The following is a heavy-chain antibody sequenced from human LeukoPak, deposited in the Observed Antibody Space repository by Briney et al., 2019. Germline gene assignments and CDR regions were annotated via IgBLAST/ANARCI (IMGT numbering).Heavy chain of an antibody. J-gene: IGHJ6*04. V-gene: IGHV1-69*13. CDR1: GGTFSSYA. Sequence: ASVKVSCKASGGTFSSYAISWVRQAPGQGLEWMGGIIPIFGTANYAQKFQGRVTITADESTSTAYMELSSLRSEDTAVYYCAGRGYSSSRGQNYYYYGMDVWGKGTTVTVSS. CDR2: IIPIFGTA. D-gene: IGHD6-13*01. CDR3: AGRGYSSSRGQNYYYYGMDV.